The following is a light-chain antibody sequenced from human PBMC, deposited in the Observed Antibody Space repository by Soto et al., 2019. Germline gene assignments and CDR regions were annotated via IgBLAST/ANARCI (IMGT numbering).Light chain of an antibody. J-gene: IGLJ1*01. V-gene: IGLV2-8*01. Sequence: QSLLTQPPSASGSPGQSVSISCTGTSSNIGAYKYVSWYQQHPGQAPRLIIYEVNKRPSGVPDRFSGSKSGNTASLTVSGLQAEDEADYYCNSYAGYINFGYVFGTGTKVTVL. CDR1: SSNIGAYKY. CDR2: EVN. CDR3: NSYAGYINFGYV.